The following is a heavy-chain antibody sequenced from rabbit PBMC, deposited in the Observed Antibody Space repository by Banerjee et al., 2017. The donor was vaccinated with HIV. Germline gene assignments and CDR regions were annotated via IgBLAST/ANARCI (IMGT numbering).Heavy chain of an antibody. D-gene: IGHD4-1*01. CDR1: GFDLSSNA. Sequence: QQQLEESGGGLVKPGGTLTLTCKASGFDLSSNAMCWVRQAPGKGPEWIACIYTSSGSTWYASWAKGRFAISKTSSTTVTLQMTSLTAADTATYFCARDLAGVIGWNFNLWGQGTLVTVS. CDR3: ARDLAGVIGWNFNL. J-gene: IGHJ4*01. V-gene: IGHV1S45*01. CDR2: IYTSSGST.